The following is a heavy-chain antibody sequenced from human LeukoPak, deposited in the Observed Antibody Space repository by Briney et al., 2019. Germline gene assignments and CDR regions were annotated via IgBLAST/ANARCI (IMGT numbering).Heavy chain of an antibody. Sequence: GGSLRLSCAASGFTFSSYAISWVRQAPGKGLEWVSAISGSGGSTYYADSVKGRFTISRDNSKNTLYLQMNSLRAEDTAVYYCAKDGDPDYYDSSGYFDYWGQGTLVTVSS. CDR1: GFTFSSYA. V-gene: IGHV3-23*01. CDR2: ISGSGGST. D-gene: IGHD3-22*01. J-gene: IGHJ4*02. CDR3: AKDGDPDYYDSSGYFDY.